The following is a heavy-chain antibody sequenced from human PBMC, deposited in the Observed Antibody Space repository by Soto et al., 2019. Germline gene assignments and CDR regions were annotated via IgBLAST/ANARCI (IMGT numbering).Heavy chain of an antibody. V-gene: IGHV1-3*01. D-gene: IGHD3-10*01. J-gene: IGHJ3*02. CDR3: ARYTYYYGSGSYYPKGDAFDI. Sequence: ASVKVSCKASGYTFTSYAMHWVRQAPGQRLEWMGWINAGNGNTKYSQKFQGRVTITRDTSASTAYMELSSLRSEDTAVYYCARYTYYYGSGSYYPKGDAFDIWGQGTMVTVSS. CDR2: INAGNGNT. CDR1: GYTFTSYA.